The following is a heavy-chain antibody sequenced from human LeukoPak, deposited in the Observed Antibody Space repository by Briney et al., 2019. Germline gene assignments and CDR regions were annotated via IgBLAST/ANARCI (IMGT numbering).Heavy chain of an antibody. CDR1: GYSISSSNW. CDR2: IYHSGST. J-gene: IGHJ3*02. D-gene: IGHD6-13*01. Sequence: PSDTLSLTCAVSGYSISSSNWWGWIRQPPGKGLEWIGYIYHSGSTYYNPSLKSRVTMSVVTSKNQFSLKLSSVTAVDTAVYYCGSSSWCRAYAFDIWGQGTMVTVSS. V-gene: IGHV4-28*01. CDR3: GSSSWCRAYAFDI.